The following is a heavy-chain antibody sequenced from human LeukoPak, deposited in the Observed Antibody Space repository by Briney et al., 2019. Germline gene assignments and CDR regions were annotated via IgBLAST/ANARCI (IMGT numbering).Heavy chain of an antibody. Sequence: GASVKVSCKASGYTFTSYDINWVRQATGQGLEWMGWVNTNSGNTGYAQKFQGRITMTRNTAISTAYMELSSLRSEDTAMCYCVRVVGPIDYWGQGTLVTVSS. J-gene: IGHJ4*02. D-gene: IGHD1-26*01. V-gene: IGHV1-8*01. CDR3: VRVVGPIDY. CDR2: VNTNSGNT. CDR1: GYTFTSYD.